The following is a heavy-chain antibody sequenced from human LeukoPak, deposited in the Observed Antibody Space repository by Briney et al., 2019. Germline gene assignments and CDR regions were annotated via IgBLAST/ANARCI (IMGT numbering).Heavy chain of an antibody. J-gene: IGHJ4*02. V-gene: IGHV3-33*01. Sequence: GRSLRLSCAASGFTFSSYGMHWVRQAPGKGLEWVAVIWYDGSNKYYADSVKGRFTISRDNSKNTLYLQMNSLRAEGTAVYYCARDQYSYAHAAHWGQGTLVTVSS. CDR1: GFTFSSYG. CDR2: IWYDGSNK. CDR3: ARDQYSYAHAAH. D-gene: IGHD5-18*01.